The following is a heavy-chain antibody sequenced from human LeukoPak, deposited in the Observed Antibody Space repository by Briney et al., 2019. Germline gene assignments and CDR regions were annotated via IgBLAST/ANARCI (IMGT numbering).Heavy chain of an antibody. CDR1: GFTFSTYW. J-gene: IGHJ4*02. D-gene: IGHD5-18*01. Sequence: GGSLRLSCAASGFTFSTYWMHWVRQVPGKGLVWVSRINSDGSIADYADAVKGRFTIPRDNARNTLYLEMNSLRAEDTALYFCAPEGGSSYDYWGQGTLVTVSS. V-gene: IGHV3-74*01. CDR3: APEGGSSYDY. CDR2: INSDGSIA.